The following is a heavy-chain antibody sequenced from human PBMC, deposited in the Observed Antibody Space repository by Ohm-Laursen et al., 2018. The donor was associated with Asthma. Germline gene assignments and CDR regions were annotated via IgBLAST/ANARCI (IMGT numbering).Heavy chain of an antibody. CDR1: GFTFSTYW. Sequence: SLRLSCAASGFTFSTYWMHWVRQAPGKGLVWVSRVYGDGSNTIYADSVKGRFTISRDNAKNSLYLQMSSLRAEDTAVYYCARGGLYNWNDEGYWGQGTLVTVSS. CDR3: ARGGLYNWNDEGY. V-gene: IGHV3-74*01. D-gene: IGHD1-20*01. J-gene: IGHJ4*02. CDR2: VYGDGSNT.